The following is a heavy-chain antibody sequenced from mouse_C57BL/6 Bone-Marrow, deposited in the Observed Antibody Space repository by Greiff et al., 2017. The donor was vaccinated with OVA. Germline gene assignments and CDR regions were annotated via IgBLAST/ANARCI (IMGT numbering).Heavy chain of an antibody. D-gene: IGHD2-4*01. CDR3: ARRVFFYDYDGYFDV. Sequence: QVQLKQSGPELVKPGASVKISCKASGYAFSSSWMNWVKQRPGKGLEWIGRIYPGDGDTNYNGKFKGKATLTADKSSSTAYMQLSSLTSEDSAVYFCARRVFFYDYDGYFDVWGTGTTVTVSS. CDR1: GYAFSSSW. CDR2: IYPGDGDT. J-gene: IGHJ1*03. V-gene: IGHV1-82*01.